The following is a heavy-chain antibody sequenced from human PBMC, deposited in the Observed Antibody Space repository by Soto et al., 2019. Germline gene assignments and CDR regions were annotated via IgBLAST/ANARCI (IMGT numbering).Heavy chain of an antibody. CDR3: ARGGWWGASLYYFDY. D-gene: IGHD1-26*01. CDR1: GFTFSSYA. J-gene: IGHJ4*02. Sequence: GGSLRLSCAASGFTFSSYAMHWVRQAPGKGLEWVAVISYDGSNKYYADSVKGRFTISRDNSKNTPYLQMNSLRAEDTAVYYCARGGWWGASLYYFDYWGQGTLVTVSS. V-gene: IGHV3-30-3*01. CDR2: ISYDGSNK.